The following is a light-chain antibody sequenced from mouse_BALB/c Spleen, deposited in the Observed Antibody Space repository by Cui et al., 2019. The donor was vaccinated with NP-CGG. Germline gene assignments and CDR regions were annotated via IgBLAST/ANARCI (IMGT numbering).Light chain of an antibody. CDR2: GTN. Sequence: QAVVTQESALSTSPGETVTLTCRSSPGAVTTSNYCNWVQEKPDHLFTGLIGGTNNRAPGVPARFSGSLIGDKAALTITGAQSEDEAVYFCALWYSNHWVFGGGTKLTVL. V-gene: IGLV1*01. J-gene: IGLJ1*01. CDR3: ALWYSNHWV. CDR1: PGAVTTSNY.